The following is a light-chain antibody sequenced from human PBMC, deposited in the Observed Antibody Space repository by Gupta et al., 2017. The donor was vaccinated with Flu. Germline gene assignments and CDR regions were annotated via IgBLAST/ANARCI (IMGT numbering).Light chain of an antibody. CDR2: EVT. CDR1: SSDVGGHNY. J-gene: IGLJ1*01. Sequence: QSALTQPPSASGSPGQSVTISCTGTSSDVGGHNYVSWYQHHPNKDPKVIIYEVTKRPSGVPERFSGSKSGNTASLTVSGLQAEDEAIYYCSSLAGSNTYVFGTGTKVTV. V-gene: IGLV2-8*01. CDR3: SSLAGSNTYV.